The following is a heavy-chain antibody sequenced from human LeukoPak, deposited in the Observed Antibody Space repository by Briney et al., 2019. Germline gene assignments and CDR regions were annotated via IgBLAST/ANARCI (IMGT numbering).Heavy chain of an antibody. D-gene: IGHD1-1*01. CDR1: GFTFSSYS. V-gene: IGHV3-48*04. CDR3: VRGDSTGTNLDY. Sequence: GGSLRLSCAASGFTFSSYSMNWVRQAPGKGLEWVSFISSSSRIIHYADSVKGRSSISRDNAKNSTYLQMNSLSVEDTAVYYCVRGDSTGTNLDYWDQGALVTVSS. CDR2: ISSSSRII. J-gene: IGHJ4*02.